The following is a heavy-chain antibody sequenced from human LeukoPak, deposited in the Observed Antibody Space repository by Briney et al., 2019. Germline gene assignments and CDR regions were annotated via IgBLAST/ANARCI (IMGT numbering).Heavy chain of an antibody. J-gene: IGHJ3*02. CDR2: ISYDGSNK. CDR1: GFTFSGYP. V-gene: IGHV3-30*04. D-gene: IGHD5-24*01. CDR3: AKEEGDGYMQARDAFDI. Sequence: GKSLRLSCAASGFTFSGYPIHWVRQAPGKGLEWVAVISYDGSNKYYADSVKGRFTISRDNSKNTLYLQMNSLRAEDTAVYYCAKEEGDGYMQARDAFDIWGQGTMVTVSS.